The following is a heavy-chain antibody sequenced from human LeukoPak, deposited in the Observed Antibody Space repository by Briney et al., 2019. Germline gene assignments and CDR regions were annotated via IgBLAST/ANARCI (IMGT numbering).Heavy chain of an antibody. D-gene: IGHD6-13*01. CDR3: ARFGCLAAALFDF. CDR1: GGSDSSGSYY. J-gene: IGHJ4*02. CDR2: IDYSGST. V-gene: IGHV4-61*01. Sequence: SSETLSLTCTVSGGSDSSGSYYWSWIRQPPGKGLEWIGDIDYSGSTNYNPSLKSRVTISVDTSKNQFSLKLSSVTAADTAVYYCARFGCLAAALFDFWGQGTLVTVSS.